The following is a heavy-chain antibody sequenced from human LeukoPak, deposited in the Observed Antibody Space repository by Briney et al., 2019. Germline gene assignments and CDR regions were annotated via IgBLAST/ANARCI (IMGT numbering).Heavy chain of an antibody. CDR1: GVSFSTYY. CDR2: VNHSGYT. Sequence: SETLSLTCDVSGVSFSTYYWGWIRQSPEKGLEWIGEVNHSGYTNYNPSLKGRVTISVDTSKNQFSLKLSSVTAADTAVYYCARQLYGSDYWGQGTLVTVSS. CDR3: ARQLYGSDY. J-gene: IGHJ4*02. V-gene: IGHV4-34*01. D-gene: IGHD4-17*01.